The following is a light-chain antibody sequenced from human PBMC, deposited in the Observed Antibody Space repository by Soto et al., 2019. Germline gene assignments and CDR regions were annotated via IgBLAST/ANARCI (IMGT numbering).Light chain of an antibody. CDR2: DAS. CDR3: QQYNSYPWT. Sequence: DIQMTQSPSTLSASVGDRVTITCRASQSISTWLAWYQQNPGKAPKVLIYDASSLESGVPSRFSGSGSGTEFTLTIISLQPDDFATYYCQQYNSYPWTFGQGTKVDIK. J-gene: IGKJ1*01. V-gene: IGKV1-5*01. CDR1: QSISTW.